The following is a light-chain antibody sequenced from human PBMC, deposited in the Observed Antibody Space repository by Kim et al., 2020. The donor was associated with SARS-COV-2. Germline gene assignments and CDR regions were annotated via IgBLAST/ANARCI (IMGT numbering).Light chain of an antibody. CDR1: SSDVVGYDF. J-gene: IGLJ2*01. CDR3: SSYTNSNTV. Sequence: QSALTQPASVSGSPGQSITISCTGISSDVVGYDFVSWYQQHPGKAPNLMIFDVSNRPSGVSHRFSGSKSGNTASLTISGLQAEDEADYYCSSYTNSNTVFGGGTQLTVL. V-gene: IGLV2-14*03. CDR2: DVS.